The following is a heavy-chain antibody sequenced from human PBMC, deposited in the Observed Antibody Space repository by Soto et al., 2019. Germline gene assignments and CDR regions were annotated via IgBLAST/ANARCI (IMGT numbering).Heavy chain of an antibody. J-gene: IGHJ4*02. CDR1: GFTFSNNA. CDR2: IRGSGDNT. Sequence: EVQLSESGGGLLQPGGSLRLSCAASGFTFSNNAISWVRQAPGKGLEWVSSIRGSGDNTYYADSVKGRFTISRDNSKNTLYLQMDGLSAEDTAVYYCAKLVGDLGYWGQGTLVTVSS. D-gene: IGHD1-26*01. CDR3: AKLVGDLGY. V-gene: IGHV3-23*01.